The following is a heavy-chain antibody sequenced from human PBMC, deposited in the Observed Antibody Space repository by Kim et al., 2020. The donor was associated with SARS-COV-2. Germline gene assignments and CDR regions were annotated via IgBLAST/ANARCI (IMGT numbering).Heavy chain of an antibody. D-gene: IGHD1-1*01. V-gene: IGHV3-33*01. Sequence: NKYYADSVKGRFTIARDNSKNTLYLQMNSLRAEDTAVYYCARDPGPLEDYWGQGTLVTVSS. CDR2: NK. J-gene: IGHJ4*02. CDR3: ARDPGPLEDY.